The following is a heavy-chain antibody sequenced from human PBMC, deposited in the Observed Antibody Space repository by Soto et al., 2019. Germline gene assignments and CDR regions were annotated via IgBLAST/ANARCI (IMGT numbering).Heavy chain of an antibody. CDR3: AKGGPAARTTYY. CDR1: GFTFSSCT. CDR2: ISGSGGTT. D-gene: IGHD3-10*01. V-gene: IGHV3-23*01. Sequence: EVQLLESGGGLVQPGGSLRLSCAASGFTFSSCTMGWVRQAPGKGLEWVSTISGSGGTTYYADSAKGRFTISRDNSKNRLTRHKNSLRADDAAVYYCAKGGPAARTTYYGGQVTRVTVSA. J-gene: IGHJ4*02.